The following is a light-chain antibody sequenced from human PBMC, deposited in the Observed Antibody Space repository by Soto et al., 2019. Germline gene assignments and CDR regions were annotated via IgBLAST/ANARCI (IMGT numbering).Light chain of an antibody. V-gene: IGLV6-57*04. CDR2: EDN. CDR1: SGSIASNY. CDR3: QSYDSSXPVV. J-gene: IGLJ2*01. Sequence: NFMLTQPHSVSESPGKTVTISCTRSSGSIASNYVQWYQQRPGSAPTTVIYEDNQRPSGVPDRFSGSIDSSSNSASLTISGLKTEDEADYYCQSYDSSXPVVFGGGTK.